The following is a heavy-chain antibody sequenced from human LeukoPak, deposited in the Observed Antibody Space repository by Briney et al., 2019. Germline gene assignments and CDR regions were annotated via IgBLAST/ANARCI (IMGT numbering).Heavy chain of an antibody. V-gene: IGHV1-46*01. D-gene: IGHD2/OR15-2a*01. CDR1: GYTFTSYY. J-gene: IGHJ3*02. CDR2: INPSGGST. CDR3: AREVLVSTSFFHAFDI. Sequence: ASVKVSCKASGYTFTSYYMHWVRQAPGQGLEWMGIINPSGGSTSYAQKFQGRVTMTRDMSTSTVYMELSSLRSEDTAVYYCAREVLVSTSFFHAFDIWGQGTMVTVSS.